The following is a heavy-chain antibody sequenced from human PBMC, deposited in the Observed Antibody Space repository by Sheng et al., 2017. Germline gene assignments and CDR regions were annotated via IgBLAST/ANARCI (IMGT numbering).Heavy chain of an antibody. CDR3: ARDRRYCTGGVCPYYMDV. D-gene: IGHD2-8*02. CDR1: GGTFSSYA. CDR2: IIPIFGTA. V-gene: IGHV1-69*05. Sequence: QVQLVQSGAEVKKPGSSVKVSCKASGGTFSSYAISWVRQAPGQGLEWMGGIIPIFGTANYAQKFQGRVTITTDESTSTAYMELSSLRSEDTAVYYCARDRRYCTGGVCPYYMDVWGKGTTVTVSS. J-gene: IGHJ6*03.